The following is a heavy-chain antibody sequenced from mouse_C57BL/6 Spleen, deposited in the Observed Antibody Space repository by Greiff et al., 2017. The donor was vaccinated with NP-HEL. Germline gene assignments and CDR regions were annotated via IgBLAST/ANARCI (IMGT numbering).Heavy chain of an antibody. V-gene: IGHV1-82*01. CDR3: AIGATMVTPFAY. D-gene: IGHD2-2*01. Sequence: QVQLQQSGPELVKPGASVKISCTASGFAFSSSWMHWVKQRPGKGLEWIGRIYPGDGATYYNGKFKGQATLTADKSSNTPSMQLSSLTSEFSAVYFCAIGATMVTPFAYGGQGTLFTVPA. CDR1: GFAFSSSW. CDR2: IYPGDGAT. J-gene: IGHJ3*01.